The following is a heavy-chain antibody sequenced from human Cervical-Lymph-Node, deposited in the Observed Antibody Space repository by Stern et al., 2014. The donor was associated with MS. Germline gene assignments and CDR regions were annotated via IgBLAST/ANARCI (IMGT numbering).Heavy chain of an antibody. D-gene: IGHD4-17*01. CDR3: ATPATVTVGCMDV. J-gene: IGHJ6*02. CDR2: IIPIFDTP. V-gene: IGHV1-69*01. CDR1: GGTFSSLA. Sequence: QVQLGQSGAEVMKPGSSVKVSCKASGGTFSSLAINWVRQAPGQGLEWVGGIIPIFDTPNYARQFKGRVTITADESTNTAHLELRGLRSDDTAVYYCATPATVTVGCMDVWGQGTTVIVSS.